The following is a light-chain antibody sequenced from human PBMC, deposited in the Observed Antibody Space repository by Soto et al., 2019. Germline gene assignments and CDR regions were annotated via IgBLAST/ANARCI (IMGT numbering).Light chain of an antibody. J-gene: IGLJ2*01. CDR1: DGDVGGYDY. V-gene: IGLV2-11*01. CDR2: DVT. Sequence: QSALAQPRSVSGSPGQSVTISCTGADGDVGGYDYVSWYQQHPGKVPKLMIYDVTKRPSGVPDRFSDSKSGNTASLTISGLQAEDEADYYCCSYADTNTFVVFGGGTKLTVL. CDR3: CSYADTNTFVV.